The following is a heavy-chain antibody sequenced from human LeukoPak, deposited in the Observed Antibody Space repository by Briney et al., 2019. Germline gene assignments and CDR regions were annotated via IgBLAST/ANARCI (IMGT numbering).Heavy chain of an antibody. D-gene: IGHD4-17*01. CDR2: INPSASTT. CDR3: ARAPDYGDFDGLQY. J-gene: IGHJ4*02. Sequence: ASVKVSCKTSGYTFTSIYIHWVRQAPGQGPEWMGLINPSASTTTYAQKFQGRVAVTCDTSTSTVYMELSSLRSEDTAVYYCARAPDYGDFDGLQYWGQGTLVTVSS. CDR1: GYTFTSIY. V-gene: IGHV1-46*01.